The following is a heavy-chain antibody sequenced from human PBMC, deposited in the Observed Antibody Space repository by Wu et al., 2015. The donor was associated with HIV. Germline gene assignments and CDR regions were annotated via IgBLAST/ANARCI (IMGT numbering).Heavy chain of an antibody. CDR2: IIPFFGIT. V-gene: IGHV1-69*05. D-gene: IGHD1-1*01. CDR3: ATTFRDQLLSHGRTTGGLLAFDI. J-gene: IGHJ3*02. CDR1: GGTFSSNA. Sequence: QVQLVQSGAELKTPGSSVKVSCKGSGGTFSSNAISWVRQAPGQGLEWMGGIIPFFGITNYAQEIPRAESRLPVDDSTSTAYMQLNSLTSDDTAVFYCATTFRDQLLSHGRTTGGLLAFDIWGQGTVVTVSS.